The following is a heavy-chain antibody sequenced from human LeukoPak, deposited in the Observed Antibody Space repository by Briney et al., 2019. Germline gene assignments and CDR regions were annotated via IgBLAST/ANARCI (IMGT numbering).Heavy chain of an antibody. CDR2: ITQSGST. CDR3: ARAGRYYDSTGYYWYFDF. J-gene: IGHJ4*02. CDR1: GGSISSSNW. D-gene: IGHD3-22*01. V-gene: IGHV4-4*02. Sequence: SGTLSLTCAVSGGSISSSNWWSWVRPPPEKGLEGIGVITQSGSTNYSPSLKSRVTMSVDKSKNQFSQKLTSVTAADTAVYYCARAGRYYDSTGYYWYFDFWGQGTLVTVSS.